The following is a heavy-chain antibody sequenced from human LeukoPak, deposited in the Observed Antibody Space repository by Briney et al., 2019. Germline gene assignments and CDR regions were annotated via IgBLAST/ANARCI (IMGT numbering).Heavy chain of an antibody. CDR2: ISSSSNYI. CDR1: GFTFSSYT. Sequence: GGSLRLSCAASGFTFSSYTIIWVRQAPGKGLEWVSSISSSSNYIYYADSVKGRFTISRDNAKNSLYLQMNSLRAEDTAVYYCARDAVVVSASPSYWYFDLWGRGTLVTVSS. J-gene: IGHJ2*01. CDR3: ARDAVVVSASPSYWYFDL. V-gene: IGHV3-21*01. D-gene: IGHD2-15*01.